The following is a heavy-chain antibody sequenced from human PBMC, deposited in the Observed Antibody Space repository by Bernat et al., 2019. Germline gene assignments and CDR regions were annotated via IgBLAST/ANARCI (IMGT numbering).Heavy chain of an antibody. D-gene: IGHD3-10*01. V-gene: IGHV4-39*01. J-gene: IGHJ3*01. CDR2: INYSGST. CDR3: ARQRAGSYYVDAFDV. Sequence: QLQLQESGPGLVKSSETLSLTCTVTGASISSSSYYWGWIRQPPGKGLEWIGSINYSGSTYHNPSLKSRVTISVDTSKNQFSLTLSSVTAADTALNHCARQRAGSYYVDAFDVWDQGTMVTVSS. CDR1: GASISSSSYY.